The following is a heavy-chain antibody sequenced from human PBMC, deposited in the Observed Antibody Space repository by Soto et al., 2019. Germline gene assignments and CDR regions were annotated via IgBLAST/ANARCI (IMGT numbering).Heavy chain of an antibody. J-gene: IGHJ4*02. CDR2: IYYSGTT. Sequence: QVQLPESGPGRVKPSDSLSLTCAVSGYSISSSNRCGWTRQPPGKGLAWIGYIYYSGTTYYNPSLKSRVTMSVSTSTNQFSLKLTSVTAADTSVYYWARRELQGPIDYWGQGTLVTVSS. CDR1: GYSISSSNR. CDR3: ARRELQGPIDY. D-gene: IGHD1-26*01. V-gene: IGHV4-28*01.